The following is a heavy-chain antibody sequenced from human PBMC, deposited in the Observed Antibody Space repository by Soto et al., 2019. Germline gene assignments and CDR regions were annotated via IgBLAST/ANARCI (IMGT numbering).Heavy chain of an antibody. D-gene: IGHD3-16*02. Sequence: EVQLLQSGGGFRPPGGSVRLSCATSGFTFNTYPMTWVRQAPGKGLEWVASISSTAGRTSSYADSVKGRFVSARDFSDTSVYLEMTNLGVDDPAVYFWAKGVLSLHYGMEVWGQWTTGTVSS. CDR1: GFTFNTYP. CDR3: AKGVLSLHYGMEV. V-gene: IGHV3-23*01. CDR2: ISSTAGRTS. J-gene: IGHJ6*02.